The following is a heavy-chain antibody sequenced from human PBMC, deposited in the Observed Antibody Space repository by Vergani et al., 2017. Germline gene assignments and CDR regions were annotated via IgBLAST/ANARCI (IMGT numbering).Heavy chain of an antibody. CDR2: IYYSGST. Sequence: QLQLQESGPGLVKPSETLSLTCTVSGGSISSSSYYWGWIRQPPGKGLEWIGSIYYSGSTYYNPSLKSRVTISVDTSKNQFSLKLSSVTAADTAVYYCASTNXGIAAASYAAWGVYWGQGTLVTVSS. D-gene: IGHD6-13*01. V-gene: IGHV4-39*01. CDR1: GGSISSSSYY. CDR3: ASTNXGIAAASYAAWGVY. J-gene: IGHJ4*02.